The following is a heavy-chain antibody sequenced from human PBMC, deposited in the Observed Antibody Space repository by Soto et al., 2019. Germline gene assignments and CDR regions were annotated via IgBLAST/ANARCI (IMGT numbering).Heavy chain of an antibody. CDR3: ARAGGGSSWLAYYYYYYMDV. CDR1: GFTFSSYW. Sequence: GGSLRLSCAASGFTFSSYWMHWVRQAPGKGLVWVSRINSDGSSTSYADSVKGRFTISRDNAKNTLYLQMNSLRAEDTAVYYCARAGGGSSWLAYYYYYYMDVWGKGTTVTVSS. CDR2: INSDGSST. J-gene: IGHJ6*03. V-gene: IGHV3-74*01. D-gene: IGHD6-13*01.